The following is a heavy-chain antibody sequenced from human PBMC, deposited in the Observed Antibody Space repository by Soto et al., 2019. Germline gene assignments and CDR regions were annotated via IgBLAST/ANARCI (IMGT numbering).Heavy chain of an antibody. D-gene: IGHD3-9*01. V-gene: IGHV1-3*01. Sequence: ASVKLSCKASGYSCTSYGMDRLRQAPGQRLEWMGWINAGNGKTKYSQKFQGRVTITRDTSANTAYMELSSLRSEDTAVYYCARTYYDILNGYSSNPFDYWGQGTLVTVSS. CDR2: INAGNGKT. J-gene: IGHJ4*02. CDR3: ARTYYDILNGYSSNPFDY. CDR1: GYSCTSYG.